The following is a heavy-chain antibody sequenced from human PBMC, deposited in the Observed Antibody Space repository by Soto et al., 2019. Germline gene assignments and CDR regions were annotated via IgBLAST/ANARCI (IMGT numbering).Heavy chain of an antibody. V-gene: IGHV3-21*01. CDR2: ISSSSSYI. CDR3: AREGIAAALDY. D-gene: IGHD6-13*01. Sequence: EVQLVESGGGLVKPGGSLRLCCAASGFTFSSYSMNWVRQAPGKGLEWVSSISSSSSYIYYADSVKGRFTISRDNAKNSLYLQVNSLRAEDTAVYYCAREGIAAALDYWGQGTLVTVSS. CDR1: GFTFSSYS. J-gene: IGHJ4*02.